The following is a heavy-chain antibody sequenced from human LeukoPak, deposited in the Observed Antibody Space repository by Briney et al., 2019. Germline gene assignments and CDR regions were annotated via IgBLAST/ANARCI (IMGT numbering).Heavy chain of an antibody. Sequence: ASVKVSCKASGYTFTSYYMHWVRQAPGQGLEWMGIINPSGGSTSYAQKFEGRVTMTRDTSTSTVYMELSSLRSEDTAVYYCVSGYDSGDRFDYWGQGTLVTVSS. CDR2: INPSGGST. D-gene: IGHD5-12*01. V-gene: IGHV1-46*01. CDR3: VSGYDSGDRFDY. CDR1: GYTFTSYY. J-gene: IGHJ4*02.